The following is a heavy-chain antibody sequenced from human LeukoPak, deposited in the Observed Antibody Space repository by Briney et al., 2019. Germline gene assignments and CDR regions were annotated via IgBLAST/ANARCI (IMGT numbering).Heavy chain of an antibody. CDR2: IYYSGST. Sequence: SETPSLTCTVSGGSISSSNYYWGWIRQPPGEGLEWIGYIYYSGSTYYNPSLKSRVTMSVDTSKNQFSLKLSSVTAADTAVYYCARYYSGSYGFDYWGQGTLVTVSS. J-gene: IGHJ4*02. D-gene: IGHD1-26*01. V-gene: IGHV4-39*01. CDR1: GGSISSSNYY. CDR3: ARYYSGSYGFDY.